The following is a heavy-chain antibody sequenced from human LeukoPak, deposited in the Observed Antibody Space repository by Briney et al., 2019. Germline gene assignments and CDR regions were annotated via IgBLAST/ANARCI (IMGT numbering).Heavy chain of an antibody. V-gene: IGHV3-33*01. CDR1: GFTFSSYG. Sequence: GGSLRLSCAASGFTFSSYGMHWVRQAPVKGLELVAVIWYDGSNKYHADSVKGRFTISRDNSKNTLYLQMNSLRAEDTAVYYCARDGYYSGGNYWGQGTLVTVSS. CDR3: ARDGYYSGGNY. J-gene: IGHJ4*02. D-gene: IGHD3-22*01. CDR2: IWYDGSNK.